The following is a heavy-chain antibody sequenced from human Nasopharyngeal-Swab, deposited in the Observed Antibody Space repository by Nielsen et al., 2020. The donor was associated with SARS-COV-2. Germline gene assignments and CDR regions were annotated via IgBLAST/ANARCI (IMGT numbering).Heavy chain of an antibody. CDR2: INPSGGST. J-gene: IGHJ4*02. V-gene: IGHV1-46*01. Sequence: WVRQAPGQGLEWMGIINPSGGSTSYAQKFQGRVTMTRDTSTSTVYMELSSLRSEDTAVYYCARDGSPHDYGGYGSDYWGQGTLVTVSS. D-gene: IGHD4-17*01. CDR3: ARDGSPHDYGGYGSDY.